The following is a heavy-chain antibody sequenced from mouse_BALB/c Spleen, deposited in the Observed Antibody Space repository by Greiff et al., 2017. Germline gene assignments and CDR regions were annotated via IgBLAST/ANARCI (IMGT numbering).Heavy chain of an antibody. CDR3: ARDTGPDYGAWFAY. J-gene: IGHJ3*01. CDR2: ISSGGSYT. Sequence: EVHLVESGGGLVKPGGSLKLSCAASGFTFSSYAMSWVRQSPEKRLEWVAEISSGGSYTYYPDTVTGRFTISRDNAKNTLYLEMSSLRSEDTAMYYCARDTGPDYGAWFAYWGQGTLVTVSA. V-gene: IGHV5-9-4*01. D-gene: IGHD2-4*01. CDR1: GFTFSSYA.